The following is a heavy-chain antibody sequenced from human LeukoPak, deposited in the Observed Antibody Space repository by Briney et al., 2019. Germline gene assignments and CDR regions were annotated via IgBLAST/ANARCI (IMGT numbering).Heavy chain of an antibody. CDR3: ARRAAAGRCFGY. Sequence: GGSLRLSCAVSGFTFSDYYMSWIRQAPGKGLEWVSYISSGGSAISHADSVKGRFTISRDNAENSLYLQMNSLRAEDTAVYYCARRAAAGRCFGYWGQGTLVTVSS. CDR2: ISSGGSAI. V-gene: IGHV3-11*01. D-gene: IGHD6-13*01. J-gene: IGHJ4*02. CDR1: GFTFSDYY.